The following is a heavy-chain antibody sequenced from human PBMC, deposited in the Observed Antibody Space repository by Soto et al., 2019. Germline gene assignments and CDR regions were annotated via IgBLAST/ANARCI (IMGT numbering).Heavy chain of an antibody. D-gene: IGHD3-10*01. V-gene: IGHV4-39*01. CDR3: ARPLSGGDFGY. CDR1: GGSISSSSYY. CDR2: IYYSGST. Sequence: PSETLSLTCTVSGGSISSSSYYWGWIRQPPGKGLEWIGSIYYSGSTYYNPSLKSRVTISVDTSKNQFSLKLSSVTAADTAVYYCARPLSGGDFGYWGQGTLVTV. J-gene: IGHJ4*02.